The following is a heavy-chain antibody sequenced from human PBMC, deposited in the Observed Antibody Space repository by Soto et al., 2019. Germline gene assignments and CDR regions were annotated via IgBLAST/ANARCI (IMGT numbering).Heavy chain of an antibody. V-gene: IGHV3-30-3*01. CDR3: AREPGISGACTRYKKRPSHLAY. D-gene: IGHD2-2*01. J-gene: IGHJ4*02. Sequence: PGGTLRLSCAASGLTFSSYAMPWVRQAPGKGLEWVAVISYDGSNKYYADSVKGRFTLSRDNSKSTLYLKMNSLRAEDTAVYYCAREPGISGACTRYKKRPSHLAYRGQGTRFSV. CDR1: GLTFSSYA. CDR2: ISYDGSNK.